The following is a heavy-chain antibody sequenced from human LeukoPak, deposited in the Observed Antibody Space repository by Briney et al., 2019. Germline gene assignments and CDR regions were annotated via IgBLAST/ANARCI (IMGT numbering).Heavy chain of an antibody. J-gene: IGHJ5*02. Sequence: PGGSLRLSCAASGFTFSSYAMHWVRQAPGKGLEWVAAISYDGSNKYYADSVKGRFTISGDNSKNTLYLQMNSLRAEDTAVYYCARDLGIAAAGRSNWFDPWGQGTLVTVSS. V-gene: IGHV3-30-3*01. CDR1: GFTFSSYA. CDR3: ARDLGIAAAGRSNWFDP. CDR2: ISYDGSNK. D-gene: IGHD6-13*01.